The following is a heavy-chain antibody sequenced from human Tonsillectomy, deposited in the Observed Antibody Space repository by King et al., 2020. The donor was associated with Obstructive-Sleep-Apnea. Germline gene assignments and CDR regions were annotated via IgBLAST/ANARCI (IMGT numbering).Heavy chain of an antibody. V-gene: IGHV4-59*08. CDR2: IYYSVST. Sequence: QLQESGPGLVKPSDTLSLTCTVSGGSISYYYWSWIRQPPGKGLEWIGYIYYSVSTNYNPSLKSRVTISVDTSKNQFSLKLSSVTAADTAVYYCARHVSGSYYYVMDVWGQGTTVTVSS. CDR3: ARHVSGSYYYVMDV. CDR1: GGSISYYY. D-gene: IGHD1-26*01. J-gene: IGHJ6*02.